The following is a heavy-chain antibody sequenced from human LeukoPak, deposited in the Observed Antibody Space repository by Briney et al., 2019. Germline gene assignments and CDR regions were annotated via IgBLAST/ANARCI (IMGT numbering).Heavy chain of an antibody. D-gene: IGHD4-17*01. Sequence: SETLSLTCTVSGGSVSSGSYYWSWIRQPPGKGLEWIGYIYYSGTTNYNSSLKSRVTISVDTSKNQFSLKLRSVTAADMAVYYCARMTTVMDFWGQGTLVTVSS. V-gene: IGHV4-61*01. CDR3: ARMTTVMDF. CDR2: IYYSGTT. J-gene: IGHJ4*02. CDR1: GGSVSSGSYY.